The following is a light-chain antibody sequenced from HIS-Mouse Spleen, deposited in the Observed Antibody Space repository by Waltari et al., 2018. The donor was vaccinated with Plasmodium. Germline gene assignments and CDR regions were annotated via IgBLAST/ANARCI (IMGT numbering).Light chain of an antibody. J-gene: IGKJ1*01. CDR2: AAS. Sequence: DIQMTQSPSSLSASVGDRVPITCRASQSISSYLNWYQQKPGKVPKLLIYAASSLQSGVPSRFSGSGSGTDFTLTISSLQPEYFATYYGQQSYSTWTFGQGTKVEIK. CDR3: QQSYSTWT. CDR1: QSISSY. V-gene: IGKV1-39*01.